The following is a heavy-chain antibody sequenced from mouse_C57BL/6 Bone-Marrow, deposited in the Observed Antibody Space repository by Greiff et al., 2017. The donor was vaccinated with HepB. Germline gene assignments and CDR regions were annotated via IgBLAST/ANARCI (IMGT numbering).Heavy chain of an antibody. CDR3: TTAYYSNYVSVLWFAY. Sequence: EVQLMESGAELVRPGASVKLSCTASGFNIKDDYMHWVKQRPEQGLEWIGWIDPENGDTEYASKFQGKATITADTSSNTAYLQLSSLTSEDTAVYYCTTAYYSNYVSVLWFAYWGQGTLVTVSA. J-gene: IGHJ3*01. CDR1: GFNIKDDY. V-gene: IGHV14-4*01. CDR2: IDPENGDT. D-gene: IGHD2-5*01.